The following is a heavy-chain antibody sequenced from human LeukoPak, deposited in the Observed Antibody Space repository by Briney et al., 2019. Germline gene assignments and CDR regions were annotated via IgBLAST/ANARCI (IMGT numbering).Heavy chain of an antibody. V-gene: IGHV3-30-3*01. J-gene: IGHJ4*02. D-gene: IGHD1-14*01. CDR1: GFTFSSYA. Sequence: QPGRSLRLSCAASGFTFSSYAMHWVRQAPGKGLEWVAVISYDGSNKYYADSVKGRFTISRDNSKNTLYLQMNSLRAEDTAVYYCARALGTYITTPFDYWGQGTLVTVSS. CDR2: ISYDGSNK. CDR3: ARALGTYITTPFDY.